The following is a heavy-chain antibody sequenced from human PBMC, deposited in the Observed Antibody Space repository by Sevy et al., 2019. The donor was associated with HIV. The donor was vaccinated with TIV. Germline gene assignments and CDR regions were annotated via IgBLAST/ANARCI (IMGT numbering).Heavy chain of an antibody. D-gene: IGHD3-22*01. Sequence: GESLKISCAASGFTFTEFVMSWVRQSPGKGLEWVSTINSGGGSTYYEDSVKGRFTISRDNSQNTLDLQMNSLRAEDTAVYYCAKDVVGGYYDSSGYSDHWGQGTLVTVSS. CDR1: GFTFTEFV. V-gene: IGHV3-23*01. J-gene: IGHJ4*02. CDR3: AKDVVGGYYDSSGYSDH. CDR2: INSGGGST.